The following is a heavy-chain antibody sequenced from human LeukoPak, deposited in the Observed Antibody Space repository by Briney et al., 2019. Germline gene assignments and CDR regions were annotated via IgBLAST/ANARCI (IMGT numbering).Heavy chain of an antibody. CDR2: INGDGSST. D-gene: IGHD6-13*01. V-gene: IGHV3-74*01. CDR3: FTIAAG. J-gene: IGHJ4*02. CDR1: GFTFSSYG. Sequence: AGGSLRLSCAASGFTFSSYGMHWVRQAPGKGLVWVSRINGDGSSTSYADSVKGRFTISRDNAKNTLYLQMNSLRAEDTAVYYCFTIAAGGGQGTLVTVSS.